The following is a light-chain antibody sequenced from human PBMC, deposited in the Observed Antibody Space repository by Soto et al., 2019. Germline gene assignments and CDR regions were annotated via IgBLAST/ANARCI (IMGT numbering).Light chain of an antibody. V-gene: IGLV2-14*01. J-gene: IGLJ2*01. CDR3: TSWTTSTTMI. CDR1: SSDVGGYNY. Sequence: QSALTQPASVSGSPGQSITISCTGTSSDVGGYNYVSWYQQHPVKAPKLMIYDVTNRPSGVSDRFSGSKSGNTASLTISGLQAEDEADYYCTSWTTSTTMIFGGGTKVTVL. CDR2: DVT.